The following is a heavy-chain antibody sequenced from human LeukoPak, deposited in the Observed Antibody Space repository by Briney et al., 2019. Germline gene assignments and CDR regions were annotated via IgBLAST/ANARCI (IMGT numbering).Heavy chain of an antibody. V-gene: IGHV3-20*04. J-gene: IGHJ6*04. D-gene: IGHD6-25*01. CDR3: ARDGTPIHGSGWVYMDV. CDR2: INWNGNTK. CDR1: GFIFDDYG. Sequence: GGSLRLSCAGSGFIFDDYGMSWVRQAPGKGLEWVSGINWNGNTKAYAGSVEGRFTISRDNAKNSLYLQMNSLRAEDTAVYYCARDGTPIHGSGWVYMDVWGKGTTVTISS.